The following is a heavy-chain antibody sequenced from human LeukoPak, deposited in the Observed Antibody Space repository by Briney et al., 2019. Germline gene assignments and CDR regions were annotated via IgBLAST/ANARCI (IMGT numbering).Heavy chain of an antibody. J-gene: IGHJ4*02. CDR3: ARWNSGSYYDY. V-gene: IGHV4-59*08. CDR1: GGSISSYY. Sequence: SETLSLTCTVSGGSISSYYWSWIWQPPGKGLEWIGYIYYSGSTNYNPSLKSRVTISVDTSKNQFSLKLSSVTAADTAVYYCARWNSGSYYDYWGQGTLVTVSS. CDR2: IYYSGST. D-gene: IGHD1-26*01.